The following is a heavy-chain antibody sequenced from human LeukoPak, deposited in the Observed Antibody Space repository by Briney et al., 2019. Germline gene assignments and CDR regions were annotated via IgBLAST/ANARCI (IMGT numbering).Heavy chain of an antibody. J-gene: IGHJ4*02. CDR3: ARHESGAPDY. D-gene: IGHD1-14*01. Sequence: GTSLRLSCAASGSIFTNYGMHWVRQAPGKGLEWVALIWYDGSNKYYADSVKGRFTISRDDSKNALYLQMNSLRAEDTAVYFCARHESGAPDYWGPGIQVTVSA. V-gene: IGHV3-33*01. CDR2: IWYDGSNK. CDR1: GSIFTNYG.